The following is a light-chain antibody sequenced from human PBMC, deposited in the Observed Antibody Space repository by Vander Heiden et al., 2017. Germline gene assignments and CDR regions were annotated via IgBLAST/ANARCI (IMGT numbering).Light chain of an antibody. V-gene: IGLV1-44*01. Sequence: QSVLTHSPPAHRTPGQRATIPCSGISSTIGSNAVNWYQQLPGTAPKLLIYSDNQRPSGVPDRFSGSKSGTSASLAISGLQSEDEADYYCAAWDDSLNGVFGGGTKLTVL. J-gene: IGLJ3*02. CDR3: AAWDDSLNGV. CDR2: SDN. CDR1: SSTIGSNA.